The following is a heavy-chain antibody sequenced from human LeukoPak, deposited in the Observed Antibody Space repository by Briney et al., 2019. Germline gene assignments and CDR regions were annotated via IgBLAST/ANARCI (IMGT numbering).Heavy chain of an antibody. V-gene: IGHV5-51*01. CDR1: GYSFTTYW. J-gene: IGHJ4*02. Sequence: GESLKISCKGSGYSFTTYWIGWVRQMPAKDLEWMGIIYPGDSDTRYSPSFQGQVTISADKSISTAYLQWSSLRASDTAMYYCARRMAATGTWYPSRFDCWGQGTLVTVSS. D-gene: IGHD1-1*01. CDR3: ARRMAATGTWYPSRFDC. CDR2: IYPGDSDT.